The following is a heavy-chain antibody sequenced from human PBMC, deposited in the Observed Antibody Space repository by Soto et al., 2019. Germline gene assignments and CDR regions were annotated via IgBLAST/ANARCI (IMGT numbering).Heavy chain of an antibody. V-gene: IGHV1-46*01. CDR1: GYIFIHYY. D-gene: IGHD3-3*02. Sequence: QVRLVQSGAEVKKPGASVMVSCKASGYIFIHYYIRWVRQAPGQGLEWMAIINPNGGSTNSAHKSQGKVTVTRDTSTSTVSMEQNSFGSDDTAVYFCARTFLEGDFWGQGTLVTVSS. J-gene: IGHJ4*02. CDR3: ARTFLEGDF. CDR2: INPNGGST.